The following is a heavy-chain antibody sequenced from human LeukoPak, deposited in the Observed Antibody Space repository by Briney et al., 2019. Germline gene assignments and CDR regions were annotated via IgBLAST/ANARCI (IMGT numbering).Heavy chain of an antibody. V-gene: IGHV3-13*01. Sequence: GGSLRPSCAASGITLSRYDMHWVRQTTGEGLEWISAIGAAGDTYYSDSVKGRFTISTENAKNSLYLQMNSLRAGDTAVYFCARGHGIWSGSRLANAFDIWGQGTMVTVSS. CDR3: ARGHGIWSGSRLANAFDI. D-gene: IGHD3-3*01. CDR2: IGAAGDT. CDR1: GITLSRYD. J-gene: IGHJ3*02.